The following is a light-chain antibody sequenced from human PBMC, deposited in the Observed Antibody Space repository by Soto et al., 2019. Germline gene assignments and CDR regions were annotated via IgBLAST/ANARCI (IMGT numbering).Light chain of an antibody. J-gene: IGLJ1*01. Sequence: QSVLTQPPSVSGAPGQRVTISCTGSSSNIGAPYDVHWYQQLPGTGPKLLIYGNGNRPSGVPDRFSGSKSGSSASLAISGRQAEDEADYYCSSYAGSSNVFGTGTKGTVL. CDR3: SSYAGSSNV. CDR2: GNG. V-gene: IGLV1-40*01. CDR1: SSNIGAPYD.